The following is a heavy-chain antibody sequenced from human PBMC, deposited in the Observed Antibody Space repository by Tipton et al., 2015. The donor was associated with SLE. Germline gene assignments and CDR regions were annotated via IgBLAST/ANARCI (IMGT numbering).Heavy chain of an antibody. CDR2: IYWDDEK. Sequence: LVKPSQTLTLTCTFSGFSLNTSGVGVAWIRQPPGKALEWLALIYWDDEKRYSPPLRSRLTITRDTSKSQVVLTMTSVDPVDTATYYCAHRDYGAIVEDWYFDLWGPGTLVTVSS. V-gene: IGHV2-5*02. D-gene: IGHD4-17*01. CDR1: GFSLNTSGVG. J-gene: IGHJ2*01. CDR3: AHRDYGAIVEDWYFDL.